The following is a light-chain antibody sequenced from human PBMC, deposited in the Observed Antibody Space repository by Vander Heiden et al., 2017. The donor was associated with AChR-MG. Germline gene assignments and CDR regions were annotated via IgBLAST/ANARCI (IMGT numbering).Light chain of an antibody. CDR3: SSYTSSSVV. V-gene: IGLV2-14*03. CDR1: SSDVGGYNY. Sequence: QSALTQPASVSASPGQSITISCTGTSSDVGGYNYVSWYQQHPGKAPKLMIYDVSNRPSGVSNRFSGSKSGNTASLTISGVQAEDEAYYYCSSYTSSSVVFGGGTKLTVL. CDR2: DVS. J-gene: IGLJ2*01.